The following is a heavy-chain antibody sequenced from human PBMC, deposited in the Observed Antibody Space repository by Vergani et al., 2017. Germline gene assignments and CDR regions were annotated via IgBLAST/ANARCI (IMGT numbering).Heavy chain of an antibody. J-gene: IGHJ4*02. CDR2: INPNSGGT. CDR1: GYTFTGYY. V-gene: IGHV1-2*02. CDR3: ARGAVDSSGYYYYLDY. D-gene: IGHD3-22*01. Sequence: QVQLVQSGAEVKKPGASVKVSCKASGYTFTGYYMHWVRQAPGQGLEWMGWINPNSGGTNYAQKFQGRVTMTRDTSISTAYMELSRLRADDTAVYYCARGAVDSSGYYYYLDYWGQGTLVTVSS.